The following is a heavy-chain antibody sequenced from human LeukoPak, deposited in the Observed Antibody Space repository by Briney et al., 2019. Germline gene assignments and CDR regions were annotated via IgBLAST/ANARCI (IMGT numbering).Heavy chain of an antibody. J-gene: IGHJ3*02. V-gene: IGHV3-48*02. CDR1: GFTFSSYT. Sequence: TGGSLRLSCAASGFTFSSYTMNWVRQAPGKGLEWVSSIGSGSRTIYYADSVKGRFTISRDNARNSLYLQMNSLRDEDTAMYYCARDKFDMWGQGTMVTVS. CDR2: IGSGSRTI. CDR3: ARDKFDM.